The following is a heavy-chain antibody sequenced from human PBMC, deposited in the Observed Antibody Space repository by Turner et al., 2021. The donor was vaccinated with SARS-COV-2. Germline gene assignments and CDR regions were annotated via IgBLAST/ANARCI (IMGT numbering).Heavy chain of an antibody. J-gene: IGHJ2*01. CDR2: INPTDGGT. CDR3: AKLSTS. Sequence: QVQLVQSGAEVKKPGASVKGSGKTSGYTFTDSYIHWVRQPPGQGLESMGWINPTDGGTSYAEKYRGRLTMTSDTSSSTVYMELSSLRSDDTAIYYCAKLSTSWGRGTRVTVSA. CDR1: GYTFTDSY. D-gene: IGHD2-15*01. V-gene: IGHV1-2*02.